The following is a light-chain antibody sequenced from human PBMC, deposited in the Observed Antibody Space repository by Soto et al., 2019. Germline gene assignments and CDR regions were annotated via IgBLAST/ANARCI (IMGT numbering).Light chain of an antibody. CDR3: QQLNSYPRT. CDR1: QGISSY. Sequence: DIQLTQSPSFLSASVGDRVTITCRASQGISSYLAWYQQKPGKAPKLLIYAASTLQSGVPSRFSGSGSGTEFTLTISSLQPEDFATYYCQQLNSYPRTFGPGHKVDI. J-gene: IGKJ3*01. V-gene: IGKV1-9*01. CDR2: AAS.